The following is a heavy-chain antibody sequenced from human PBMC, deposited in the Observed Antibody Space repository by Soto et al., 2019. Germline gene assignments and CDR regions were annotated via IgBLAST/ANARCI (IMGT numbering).Heavy chain of an antibody. D-gene: IGHD3-22*01. CDR2: ISNDGSNK. J-gene: IGHJ3*02. CDR3: AREGLSSGYYTRAFDI. V-gene: IGHV3-30-3*01. CDR1: GFTFGSYA. Sequence: PGGSLRLSCAASGFTFGSYAMHWVRQAPGKGLEWVAVISNDGSNKYYADSVKGRFTISRDNSKNTLYLQMNSLRAEDTAVYYCAREGLSSGYYTRAFDIWGQGTMVTVSS.